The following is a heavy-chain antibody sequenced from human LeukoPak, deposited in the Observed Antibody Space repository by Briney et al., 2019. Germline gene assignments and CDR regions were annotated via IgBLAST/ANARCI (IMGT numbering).Heavy chain of an antibody. CDR1: GFTFSSYA. Sequence: GGSLRLSCAASGFTFSSYAMSWVRQAPGKGLEWVSGLSGSGTITYYIDSVKGRFTISRDNSKDTLSLQMNNLRAEDTAVYYCAKELRGYSYGLRNNWFDPWGQGTLVTVSS. V-gene: IGHV3-23*01. J-gene: IGHJ5*02. CDR3: AKELRGYSYGLRNNWFDP. D-gene: IGHD5-18*01. CDR2: LSGSGTIT.